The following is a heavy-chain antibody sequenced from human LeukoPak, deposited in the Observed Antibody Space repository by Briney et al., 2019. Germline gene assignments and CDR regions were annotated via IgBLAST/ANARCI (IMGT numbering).Heavy chain of an antibody. CDR1: GGSISSGGYY. J-gene: IGHJ4*02. Sequence: PSGTLSLTCTVSGGSISSGGYYWSWIRQHPGKGLEWIGYIYYSGSTYYNPSLKSRVTISVDTSKNQFSLKLSSVTAADTAVYYCARTYGPGNRSFDYWGQGTLVTVSS. V-gene: IGHV4-31*03. CDR2: IYYSGST. D-gene: IGHD3-10*01. CDR3: ARTYGPGNRSFDY.